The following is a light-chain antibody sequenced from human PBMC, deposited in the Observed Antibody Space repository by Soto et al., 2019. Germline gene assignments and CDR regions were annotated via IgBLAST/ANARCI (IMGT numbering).Light chain of an antibody. CDR1: QSVSTY. CDR2: DAS. V-gene: IGKV3-11*01. Sequence: EIVLTQSPATVSLSPGERAPLSCRASQSVSTYLAWYQQKPGQAPRLLIYDASNRATGIPARFSGSGSGTDFTLTISSLEPEDFAIYYCQQRSNWPRTFGQGTKVDIK. CDR3: QQRSNWPRT. J-gene: IGKJ1*01.